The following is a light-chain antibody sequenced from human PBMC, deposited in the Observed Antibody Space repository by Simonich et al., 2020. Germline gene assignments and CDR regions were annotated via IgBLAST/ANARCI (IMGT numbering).Light chain of an antibody. CDR3: QQSYSTPLT. J-gene: IGKJ4*01. CDR2: AAS. V-gene: IGKV1-39*01. Sequence: DIQMTKSPSSLSASVGDRVTITCRANQSISSYLNWYQQKPGKAPKLLIYAASSLQSGVPSRFSGSGSGTDFTLTISSLQPEDFATYYCQQSYSTPLTFGGGTKVEIK. CDR1: QSISSY.